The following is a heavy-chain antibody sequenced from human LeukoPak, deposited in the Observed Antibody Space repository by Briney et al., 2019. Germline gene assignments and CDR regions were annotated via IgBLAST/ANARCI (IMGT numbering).Heavy chain of an antibody. CDR1: GGSISSYH. J-gene: IGHJ4*02. CDR3: TTIKRGDIFGYFDF. D-gene: IGHD5-18*01. V-gene: IGHV4-59*01. Sequence: SETLSLTCTFSGGSISSYHWNWIRQTPGKGLEWIGYMYYTGLSNYNPSLKSRVAISVDSSKNQFSLKVTSVTAADTAIYYCTTIKRGDIFGYFDFWGQGALVTVSS. CDR2: MYYTGLS.